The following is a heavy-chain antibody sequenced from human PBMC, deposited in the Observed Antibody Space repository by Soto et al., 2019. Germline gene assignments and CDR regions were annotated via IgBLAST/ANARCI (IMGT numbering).Heavy chain of an antibody. CDR3: AKGTIRNSYYFDY. D-gene: IGHD3-9*01. CDR1: GFTFSSYG. J-gene: IGHJ4*02. CDR2: ISYDGSNK. V-gene: IGHV3-30*18. Sequence: GGSLRLSCAASGFTFSSYGMHWVRQAPGKGLEWVAVISYDGSNKYYADSVKGRFTISRDNSKNTLYLQMNSLRAEDTAVYYCAKGTIRNSYYFDYWGQGTLVTVSS.